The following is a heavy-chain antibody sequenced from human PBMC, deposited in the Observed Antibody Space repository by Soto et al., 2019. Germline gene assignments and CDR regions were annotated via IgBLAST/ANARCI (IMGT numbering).Heavy chain of an antibody. CDR3: AKGSSVLRYFDWLAWAFDY. J-gene: IGHJ4*02. Sequence: VQLVESGGGLVQPGRSLRLSCAASGFTFDDYAMHWVRQAPGKGLEWVSGISWNSGSIGYADSVKGRFTISRDNAKNSLYLQMNSLRAEDTALYYCAKGSSVLRYFDWLAWAFDYWGQGTLVTVSS. D-gene: IGHD3-9*01. CDR2: ISWNSGSI. V-gene: IGHV3-9*01. CDR1: GFTFDDYA.